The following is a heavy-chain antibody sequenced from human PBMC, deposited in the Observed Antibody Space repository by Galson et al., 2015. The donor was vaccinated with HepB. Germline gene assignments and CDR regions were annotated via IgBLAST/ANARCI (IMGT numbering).Heavy chain of an antibody. CDR2: ISSNGGST. V-gene: IGHV3-64D*06. J-gene: IGHJ5*02. CDR1: GFTFSSYA. D-gene: IGHD4-23*01. CDR3: VKERSYPESSPRWGWFDP. Sequence: SLRLSCAASGFTFSSYAMHWVRQAPGKGLEYVSAISSNGGSTYYADSVKGRFTISRDNSKNTLYLQMSSLRAEDTAVYYCVKERSYPESSPRWGWFDPWGQGTLVTVSS.